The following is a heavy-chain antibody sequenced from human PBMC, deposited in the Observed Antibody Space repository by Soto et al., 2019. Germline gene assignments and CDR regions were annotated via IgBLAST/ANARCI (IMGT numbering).Heavy chain of an antibody. CDR2: IGAGGSDT. D-gene: IGHD2-2*01. J-gene: IGHJ4*02. CDR1: GFVFSDYA. Sequence: EVQLLDSGGGWVQPGGSLRLSCVASGFVFSDYAMSWVRQAPGKVLQWVSAIGAGGSDTYYADSVKGRFTVSRVNSKNTLYLQMNTLRAEDSAIYYCASVPIWCGSSSCYTEGFDSWGQGPLVTVSS. CDR3: ASVPIWCGSSSCYTEGFDS. V-gene: IGHV3-23*01.